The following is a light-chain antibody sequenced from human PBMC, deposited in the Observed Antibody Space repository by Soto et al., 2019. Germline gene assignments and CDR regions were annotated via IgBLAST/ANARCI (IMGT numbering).Light chain of an antibody. CDR2: GAS. CDR1: QSVTSSY. CDR3: QQYSPSRLT. V-gene: IGKV3-20*01. Sequence: EIVLTQSPGTLSLSPGERATLSCRASQSVTSSYLAWYQQKPGQAPRLLISGASSRATGIPDRFSGSGSGTDSTPTISRLEPEDFALYYCQQYSPSRLTFGGATKVDIK. J-gene: IGKJ4*01.